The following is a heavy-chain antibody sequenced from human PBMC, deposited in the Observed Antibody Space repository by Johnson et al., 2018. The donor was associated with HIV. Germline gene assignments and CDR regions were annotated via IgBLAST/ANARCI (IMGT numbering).Heavy chain of an antibody. Sequence: VQLVESGRGVVRPGGSLRLSCAASGFTFDDYGMSWVRQAPGKGLEWVSGINWNGGSTGYADSLKGRFTISRDNAKNFLYLQMNSLRTEDTAMYYCAKGHSSGYPKDAFDLWGRGTIVTVSS. D-gene: IGHD5-12*01. J-gene: IGHJ3*01. CDR3: AKGHSSGYPKDAFDL. V-gene: IGHV3-20*04. CDR2: INWNGGST. CDR1: GFTFDDYG.